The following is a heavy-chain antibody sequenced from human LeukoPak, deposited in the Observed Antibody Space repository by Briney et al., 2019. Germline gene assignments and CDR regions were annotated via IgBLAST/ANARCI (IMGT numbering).Heavy chain of an antibody. CDR1: GGSFSGYY. J-gene: IGHJ5*02. Sequence: PSETLSLTCAVYGGSFSGYYWSWIRQPPGKGLEWIGEINHSGSTNYNPSLKSRVNISVDTSKNQFSLKLSSVTAADTAVYYCARGGPSSGPYSSGWYSPLFAEPWFDPWGQGTLVTVSS. CDR2: INHSGST. D-gene: IGHD6-19*01. V-gene: IGHV4-34*01. CDR3: ARGGPSSGPYSSGWYSPLFAEPWFDP.